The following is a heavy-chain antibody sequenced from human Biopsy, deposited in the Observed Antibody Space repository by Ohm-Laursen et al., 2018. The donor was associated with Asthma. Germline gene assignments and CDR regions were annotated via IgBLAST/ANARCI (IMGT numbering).Heavy chain of an antibody. CDR3: ARGRIYVCYGGTCYSDAFDY. Sequence: SVKVSCKASGYTFTGYYIHWVRQAPGQGLEWMGRINPKTGDTDYAQKFQGSVTMTRDTSISTAYMELSRLRSDDSALYYCARGRIYVCYGGTCYSDAFDYWGQGTLVTVSS. CDR1: GYTFTGYY. V-gene: IGHV1-2*06. CDR2: INPKTGDT. J-gene: IGHJ4*02. D-gene: IGHD2-15*01.